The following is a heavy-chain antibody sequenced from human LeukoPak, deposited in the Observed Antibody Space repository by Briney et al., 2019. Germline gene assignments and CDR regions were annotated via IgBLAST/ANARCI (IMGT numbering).Heavy chain of an antibody. V-gene: IGHV5-51*01. D-gene: IGHD5-12*01. Sequence: GESLKISCEASGYSFTSYCIGWVRQMPGKSLQWMGIIYPGDSDTRYSPSFQGQVTISADKSISTAYLQWSSLKASDTAMYYCARLGSGYDRFDPHYYYYGMDVWGQGTTVTVSS. CDR1: GYSFTSYC. J-gene: IGHJ6*02. CDR2: IYPGDSDT. CDR3: ARLGSGYDRFDPHYYYYGMDV.